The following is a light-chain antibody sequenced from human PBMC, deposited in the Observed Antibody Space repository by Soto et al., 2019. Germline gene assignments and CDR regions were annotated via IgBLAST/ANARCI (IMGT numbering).Light chain of an antibody. CDR3: QKYRGAPLT. J-gene: IGKJ4*01. CDR2: GAS. V-gene: IGKV1-27*01. CDR1: QGIANY. Sequence: DIPMTQSPSSLSASVGDRVTIACRASQGIANYLAWYQQKPGKVPKLLIYGASTLQSGVPSRFSGSGSGTDFTLTITSLQPEDVGTYYCQKYRGAPLTFGGGTKVEIK.